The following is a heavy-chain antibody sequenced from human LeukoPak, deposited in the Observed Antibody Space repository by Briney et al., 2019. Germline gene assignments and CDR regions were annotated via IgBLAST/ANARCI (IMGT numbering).Heavy chain of an antibody. D-gene: IGHD3-10*01. CDR2: IGTAGDT. V-gene: IGHV3-13*01. CDR3: ARDGSGSGRGAMDV. Sequence: GGSLRLSCAASGFTFSSYDMHWVRQATGKGLEWVSAIGTAGDTYYPGSVKGRFTISRENAKNSLYLQMNSLRAGDTAVYYCARDGSGSGRGAMDVWGKGTTVTISS. CDR1: GFTFSSYD. J-gene: IGHJ6*03.